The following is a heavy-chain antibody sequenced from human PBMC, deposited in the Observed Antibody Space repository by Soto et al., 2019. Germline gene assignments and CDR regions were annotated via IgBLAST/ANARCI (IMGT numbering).Heavy chain of an antibody. CDR1: GFTFSNAW. CDR2: IKSKTDGGTT. Sequence: GGSLRLSCAASGFTFSNAWMSWVRQAPGKGLEWVGRIKSKTDGGTTDYAAPVKGRFTISRDDSKNTLYLQMNSLKTEDTAVYYCTTDRRGYSYEIDYWGQGTRVTVSS. J-gene: IGHJ4*02. CDR3: TTDRRGYSYEIDY. D-gene: IGHD5-18*01. V-gene: IGHV3-15*01.